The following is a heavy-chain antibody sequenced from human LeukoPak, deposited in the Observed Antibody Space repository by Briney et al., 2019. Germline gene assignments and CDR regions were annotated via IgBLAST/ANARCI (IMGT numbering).Heavy chain of an antibody. Sequence: PSETLSLTCTVSGGSISSSNYYWGWIRQPPGKGLEWIGNIYYSGNSYYNPSLKSRVTICVDTSKNQFSLRLSSVTAADTAVYYCARQTYYYGSGSYSLIGYWGQGTLVTVSS. CDR1: GGSISSSNYY. V-gene: IGHV4-39*01. CDR2: IYYSGNS. J-gene: IGHJ4*02. D-gene: IGHD3-10*01. CDR3: ARQTYYYGSGSYSLIGY.